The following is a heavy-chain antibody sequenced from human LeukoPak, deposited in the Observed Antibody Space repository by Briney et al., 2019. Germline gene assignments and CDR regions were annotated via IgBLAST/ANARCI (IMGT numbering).Heavy chain of an antibody. V-gene: IGHV1-18*01. CDR1: GYTFTSYG. J-gene: IGHJ6*03. CDR2: ISAYNGNT. CDR3: ARSSKSRHVRADHYYMDV. Sequence: ASVKVSCKASGYTFTSYGISWVRQAPGQGLEWMGWISAYNGNTHYAQKLQGRVTMTTDTSTSTAYMELRSLRSDDTALYYCARSSKSRHVRADHYYMDVWGKGTTVTVSS.